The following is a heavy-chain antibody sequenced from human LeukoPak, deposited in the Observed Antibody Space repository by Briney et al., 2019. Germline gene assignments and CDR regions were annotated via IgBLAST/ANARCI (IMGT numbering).Heavy chain of an antibody. J-gene: IGHJ5*02. CDR3: ARKGDFDSRSWLDP. Sequence: PSETLSLTCAVSGDSITSRSHYWVWIRQPPGKGLEWIGSINYSGKTYYNLSLESRVTISVDTSKNQFSLKLTSMIAADTAVYYCARKGDFDSRSWLDPWGQGTLVTVSS. V-gene: IGHV4-39*01. D-gene: IGHD3-22*01. CDR1: GDSITSRSHY. CDR2: INYSGKT.